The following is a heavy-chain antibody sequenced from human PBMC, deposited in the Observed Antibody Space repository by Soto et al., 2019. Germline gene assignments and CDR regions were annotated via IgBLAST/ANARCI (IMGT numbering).Heavy chain of an antibody. Sequence: EVHLVESGGGLVQSGGSLRLSCAASGFTFGSYWMHWVRQAPGKGLVWVSRINSDGISTTYADSVKGRFTISRDNAKNTLYLQMNSLRADDTAVYYCAIAVAGTVFDYWGQGTLVTVSS. CDR2: INSDGIST. D-gene: IGHD6-19*01. CDR1: GFTFGSYW. CDR3: AIAVAGTVFDY. J-gene: IGHJ4*02. V-gene: IGHV3-74*01.